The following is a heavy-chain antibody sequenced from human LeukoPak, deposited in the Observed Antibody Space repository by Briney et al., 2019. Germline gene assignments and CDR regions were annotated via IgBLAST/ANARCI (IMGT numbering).Heavy chain of an antibody. CDR2: IYYSGST. CDR1: GGSISSGSYY. D-gene: IGHD3-3*01. CDR3: ARTDYDFWSGSPYYFDY. J-gene: IGHJ4*02. V-gene: IGHV4-39*01. Sequence: PSETLSLTCTVSGGSISSGSYYWGWIRQPPGKGLEWIGSIYYSGSTYYDPSLKSRVTISVDTSKNQFSLKLSFVTAADTAVYYCARTDYDFWSGSPYYFDYWGQGTLVTVSS.